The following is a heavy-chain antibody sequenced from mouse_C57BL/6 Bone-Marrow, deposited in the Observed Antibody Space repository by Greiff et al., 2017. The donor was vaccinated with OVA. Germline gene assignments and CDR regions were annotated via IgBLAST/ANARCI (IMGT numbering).Heavy chain of an antibody. CDR3: ARDAGLREGYFDF. Sequence: EVKLVESGGGLVQSGRSLRLSCATSGFTFSDFYMEWVRQAPGKGLEWIAASRNKANDYTTEYIASVKGRFIVYRDTSQSILYLQMNALRAEDTAIYYCARDAGLREGYFDFWGTGTTVTVSS. V-gene: IGHV7-1*01. J-gene: IGHJ1*03. D-gene: IGHD2-4*01. CDR2: SRNKANDYTT. CDR1: GFTFSDFY.